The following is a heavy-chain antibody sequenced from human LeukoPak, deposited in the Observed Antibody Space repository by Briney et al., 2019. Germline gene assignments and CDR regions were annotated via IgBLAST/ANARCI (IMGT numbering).Heavy chain of an antibody. Sequence: PGGSLRLSCAASGFTFSSYAMHWVRQAPGKGLEWVAVISYDGSNKYYAGSVKGRFTISRDNSKNTLYLQMNSLRAEDTAVYYCARLDCGGDCSNYYFDYWGQGTLVTVSS. CDR2: ISYDGSNK. J-gene: IGHJ4*02. D-gene: IGHD2-21*02. V-gene: IGHV3-30-3*01. CDR3: ARLDCGGDCSNYYFDY. CDR1: GFTFSSYA.